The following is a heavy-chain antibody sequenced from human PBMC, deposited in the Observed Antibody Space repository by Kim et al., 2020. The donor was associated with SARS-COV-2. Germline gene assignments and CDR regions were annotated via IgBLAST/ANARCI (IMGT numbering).Heavy chain of an antibody. Sequence: GGSLRLSCAASGFTFSSYGMHWVRQAPGKGLEWVAVIWYDGSNKYYADSVKGRFTISRDNSKNTLYLQMNSLRAEETAVYYCARDFNTFRGRNMDVWGQGTTVTVSS. V-gene: IGHV3-33*01. CDR3: ARDFNTFRGRNMDV. D-gene: IGHD2-21*01. CDR1: GFTFSSYG. CDR2: IWYDGSNK. J-gene: IGHJ6*02.